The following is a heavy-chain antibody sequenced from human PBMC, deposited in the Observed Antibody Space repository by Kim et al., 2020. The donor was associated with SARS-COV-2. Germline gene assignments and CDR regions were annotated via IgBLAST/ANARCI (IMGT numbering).Heavy chain of an antibody. CDR1: GDSVSSNSAA. V-gene: IGHV6-1*01. CDR3: AREGGVRGYDYGSYNY. D-gene: IGHD5-12*01. J-gene: IGHJ4*02. Sequence: SQTLSLTCAISGDSVSSNSAACHWIRQSPSRGLEWLGRTYYRSKWYNDYAVSVKSRITINPDTSKNQFSLQLNSVTPEDTAVYYCAREGGVRGYDYGSYNYWGQGTLVTVSS. CDR2: TYYRSKWYN.